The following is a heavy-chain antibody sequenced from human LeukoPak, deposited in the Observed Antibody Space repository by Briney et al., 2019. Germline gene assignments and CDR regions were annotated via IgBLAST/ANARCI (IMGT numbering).Heavy chain of an antibody. J-gene: IGHJ6*03. Sequence: SETLSLTCTVSGGSISSYYWSWIRQPPGKGPEWIGYIYYSGSTNYNPSLKSRVTISVDTSKNQFSLKLSSVTAADTAVYYCARAPFDYGSGSYGNYYYYMDVWGRGTTVTISS. CDR2: IYYSGST. V-gene: IGHV4-59*01. D-gene: IGHD3-10*01. CDR3: ARAPFDYGSGSYGNYYYYMDV. CDR1: GGSISSYY.